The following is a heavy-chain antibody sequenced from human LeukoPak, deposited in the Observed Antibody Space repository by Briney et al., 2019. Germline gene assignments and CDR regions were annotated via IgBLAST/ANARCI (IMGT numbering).Heavy chain of an antibody. D-gene: IGHD5-24*01. CDR3: ARDRAPYYYMDV. Sequence: ASVKVSCKASGYTFTSYYMHWVRQAPGQGLEWMGWINPNSGGTNYAQKFQGRVTMTRDTSISTAYMELSRLRSDDTAVYYCARDRAPYYYMDVWGKGTTVTVSS. CDR2: INPNSGGT. J-gene: IGHJ6*03. V-gene: IGHV1-2*02. CDR1: GYTFTSYY.